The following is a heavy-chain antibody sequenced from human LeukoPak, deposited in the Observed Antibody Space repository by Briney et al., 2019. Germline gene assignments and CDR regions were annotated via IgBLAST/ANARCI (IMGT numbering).Heavy chain of an antibody. V-gene: IGHV4-61*02. CDR2: IHTSGFT. J-gene: IGHJ3*02. D-gene: IGHD3-10*01. CDR1: GGSISSASHY. Sequence: SETLSLTCTVSGGSISSASHYWSWIRQPAGKGLGWIGRIHTSGFTNYNPSLKGRVTISLDTSKNQFSLMLNSVTAADTAVYYCARDWGSGNGFDIWGQGTMVTVSS. CDR3: ARDWGSGNGFDI.